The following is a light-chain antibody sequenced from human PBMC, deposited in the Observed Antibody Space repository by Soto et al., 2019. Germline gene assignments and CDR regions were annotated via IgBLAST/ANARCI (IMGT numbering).Light chain of an antibody. CDR3: LLVYSGPLV. CDR1: TGAVTSGHY. CDR2: DTT. Sequence: QAVVTQESSLTVSPGGTVTLTCGSSTGAVTSGHYPYWFQQKPGQAPRALIYDTTNKHSWSPARFSGSLLGGKAALTLSGAQPEDEAEYYCLLVYSGPLVFGGGTKLTVL. J-gene: IGLJ2*01. V-gene: IGLV7-46*01.